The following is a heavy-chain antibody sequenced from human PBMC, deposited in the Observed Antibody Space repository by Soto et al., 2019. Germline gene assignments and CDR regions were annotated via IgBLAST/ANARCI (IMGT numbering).Heavy chain of an antibody. V-gene: IGHV3-30*18. D-gene: IGHD6-13*01. CDR3: AKVEYSSSWYEYYYYGMDV. Sequence: PGGSLRLSCAASGFTFSSYGMHWVRQAPGKGLEWVAVISYDGSNKYYADSVKGRFTISRDNYKNTLYLQMNSLRAEDTAVYYCAKVEYSSSWYEYYYYGMDVWGQGTTVTVSS. J-gene: IGHJ6*02. CDR2: ISYDGSNK. CDR1: GFTFSSYG.